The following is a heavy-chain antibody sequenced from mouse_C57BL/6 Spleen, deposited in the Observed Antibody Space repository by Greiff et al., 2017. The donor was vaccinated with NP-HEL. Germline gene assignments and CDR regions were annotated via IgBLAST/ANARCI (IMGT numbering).Heavy chain of an antibody. CDR2: ISSGGSYT. D-gene: IGHD1-1*01. CDR3: ARQGSGSPYYFDY. J-gene: IGHJ2*01. V-gene: IGHV5-6*01. Sequence: EVQLVESGGDLVKPGGSLKLSCAASGFTFSSYGMSWVRQTPDKRLEWVATISSGGSYTYYPDSVKGRFTISRDNAKNTLYLQMSSLKSEDTAMYYCARQGSGSPYYFDYWGQGTTLTVSS. CDR1: GFTFSSYG.